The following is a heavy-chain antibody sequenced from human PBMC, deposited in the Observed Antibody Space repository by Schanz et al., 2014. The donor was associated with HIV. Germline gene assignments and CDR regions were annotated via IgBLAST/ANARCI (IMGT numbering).Heavy chain of an antibody. CDR3: ASDPPQNGYNSLDY. Sequence: QVQLVQSGAEVKKPGSSVKVSCKASGGSFSYYAINWVRQAPGQGLEWMGGIIPIFGTANYAQKFQGRVTITADESASTAYMELSGLTSGDTAVYYCASDPPQNGYNSLDYWGQGTLVTVSS. V-gene: IGHV1-69*01. CDR1: GGSFSYYA. J-gene: IGHJ4*02. D-gene: IGHD5-12*01. CDR2: IIPIFGTA.